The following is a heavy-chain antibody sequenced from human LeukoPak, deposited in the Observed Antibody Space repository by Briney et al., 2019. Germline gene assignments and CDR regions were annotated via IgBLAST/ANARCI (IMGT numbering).Heavy chain of an antibody. CDR2: VHSRGTT. Sequence: PSETLSLTCIVSGGSISGSYWSWIRQPPGKGLEWIGYVHSRGTTDYNPSLKSRVTISVDTPKNQFSLKLNSVTAADTAVYHCARHSPVPNIWGQGTLVTVSS. V-gene: IGHV4-59*08. D-gene: IGHD2/OR15-2a*01. CDR3: ARHSPVPNI. CDR1: GGSISGSY. J-gene: IGHJ4*03.